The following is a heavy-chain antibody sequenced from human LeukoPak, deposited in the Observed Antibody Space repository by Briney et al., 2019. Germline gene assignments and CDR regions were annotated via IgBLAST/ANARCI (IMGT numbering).Heavy chain of an antibody. CDR2: ISAYNGNT. Sequence: GASVKVSCKASGYTFTSYGISWVRQAPGQGLEWMGWISAYNGNTNYAQKLQGRVTMTTDTSTSTAYMELRSLRSEDTAVYYCARESIYVWGSYRRYYFDYWGQGTLVTVSS. J-gene: IGHJ4*02. V-gene: IGHV1-18*01. CDR3: ARESIYVWGSYRRYYFDY. D-gene: IGHD3-16*02. CDR1: GYTFTSYG.